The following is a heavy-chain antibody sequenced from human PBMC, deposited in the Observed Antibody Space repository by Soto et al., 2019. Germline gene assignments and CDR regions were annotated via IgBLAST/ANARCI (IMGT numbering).Heavy chain of an antibody. J-gene: IGHJ6*02. V-gene: IGHV5-10-1*01. D-gene: IGHD6-6*01. CDR1: GYSFTSYW. Sequence: GESLKISCKGSGYSFTSYWISWVRQMPGKGLEWMGRIDPSDSYTNYSPSFPGHVTISADKSISTAYLQWSSLKASDTAMYYCAREGNLEYSSSSSWYYYYYYGMDVWGQGTTVTVSS. CDR2: IDPSDSYT. CDR3: AREGNLEYSSSSSWYYYYYYGMDV.